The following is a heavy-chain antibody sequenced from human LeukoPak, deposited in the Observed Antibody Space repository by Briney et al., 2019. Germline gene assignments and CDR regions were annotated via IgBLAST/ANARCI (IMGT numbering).Heavy chain of an antibody. CDR3: ARGKYCSGGECYSVRTSYNWFDP. J-gene: IGHJ5*02. CDR1: GGAFNTHI. V-gene: IGHV1-69*02. Sequence: ASVKVSCKASGGAFNTHIIHWVRKAPGQGLEWMGRVIPMRNIINYAPKFQGRVIITADNSRRTAYLELSSLTSDDTAVYYCARGKYCSGGECYSVRTSYNWFDPWGQGTVVTVSS. CDR2: VIPMRNII. D-gene: IGHD2-15*01.